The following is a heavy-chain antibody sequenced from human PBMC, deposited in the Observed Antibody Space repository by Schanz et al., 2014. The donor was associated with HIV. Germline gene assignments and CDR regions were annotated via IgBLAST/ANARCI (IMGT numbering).Heavy chain of an antibody. J-gene: IGHJ4*02. V-gene: IGHV1-69*01. CDR3: ARGDILTGLYPYYFDS. Sequence: QVQLVQSGAEVKKPGSSVKVSCKASGGTFSSYAISWVRQAPGQGLEWMGGIIPIFGTTNYAQKFQGRVTITADESTSTAYMQLSSLTSDDTAVYYCARGDILTGLYPYYFDSWGQGTLVSVSS. CDR2: IIPIFGTT. D-gene: IGHD3-9*01. CDR1: GGTFSSYA.